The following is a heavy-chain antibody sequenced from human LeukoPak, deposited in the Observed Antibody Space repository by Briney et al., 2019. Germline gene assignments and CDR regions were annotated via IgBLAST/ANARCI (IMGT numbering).Heavy chain of an antibody. D-gene: IGHD1-26*01. V-gene: IGHV1-8*01. CDR1: GYTFTSYD. J-gene: IGHJ4*02. Sequence: ASVKVSCKASGYTFTSYDINWVRQATGQGLEWMGWMNPNSGNTGYAQKFQGRVTMTRNTSISTAYMELSSLRSEDTAVYYCARDGGSSQALDYGGQGTRVTVSS. CDR3: ARDGGSSQALDY. CDR2: MNPNSGNT.